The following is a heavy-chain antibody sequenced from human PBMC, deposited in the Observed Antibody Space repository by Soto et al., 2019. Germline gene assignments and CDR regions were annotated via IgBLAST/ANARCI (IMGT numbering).Heavy chain of an antibody. D-gene: IGHD2-2*01. CDR2: IYYSGST. Sequence: QLQLQESGPGLVKPSETLSLTCTVSGGSISSSSYYWGWIRQPPGKGLEWIGSIYYSGSTYYTPSLKSRVTLSVDTSKNQFSLKLSSVTAADTAVYYCARFLHCSSTSCYSDGWFDPWGQGTLVTVSS. V-gene: IGHV4-39*01. J-gene: IGHJ5*02. CDR1: GGSISSSSYY. CDR3: ARFLHCSSTSCYSDGWFDP.